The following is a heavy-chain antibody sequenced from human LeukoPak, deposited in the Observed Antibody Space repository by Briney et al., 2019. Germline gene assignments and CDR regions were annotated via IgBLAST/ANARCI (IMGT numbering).Heavy chain of an antibody. CDR2: IYYSGST. CDR1: GGSISSSSYY. CDR3: ARGGIKPYSSSSGFYYYYYGMDV. Sequence: SETLSLTCTVSGGSISSSSYYWGWIRQPPGKGLEWIGSIYYSGSTYYNPSLKSRVTISVDTSKNQFSLKLSSVTAADTAVYYCARGGIKPYSSSSGFYYYYYGMDVWDQGTTVTVSS. J-gene: IGHJ6*02. D-gene: IGHD6-6*01. V-gene: IGHV4-39*01.